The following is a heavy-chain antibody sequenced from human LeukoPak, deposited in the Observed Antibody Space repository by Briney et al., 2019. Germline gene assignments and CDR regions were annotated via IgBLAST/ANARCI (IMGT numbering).Heavy chain of an antibody. J-gene: IGHJ4*02. D-gene: IGHD4-17*01. CDR3: AREGAYGDAQYYFDY. Sequence: GGSLRLSCVATGFTFSSYAMHWVRQAPAKGLEWVAVISYDGSNKYYADSVKCRFTISRDNSKNTLYLQMNSLRAEDTAVYYCAREGAYGDAQYYFDYWGQGTLVTVSS. CDR1: GFTFSSYA. CDR2: ISYDGSNK. V-gene: IGHV3-30*04.